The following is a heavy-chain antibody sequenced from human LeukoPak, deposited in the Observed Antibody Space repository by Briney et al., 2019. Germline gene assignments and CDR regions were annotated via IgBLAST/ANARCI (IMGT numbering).Heavy chain of an antibody. D-gene: IGHD3-9*01. CDR3: ARGEYDILSSDE. CDR1: GYTFTSYV. J-gene: IGHJ4*02. Sequence: ASVKVSCKAFGYTFTSYVINWARQAPGQGLEWMGWMNPKSGITGYAQKFQGRVTMTRNTSISTAYMELSSLRSEDTAVYYWARGEYDILSSDEWGEGTLVTVSA. CDR2: MNPKSGIT. V-gene: IGHV1-8*01.